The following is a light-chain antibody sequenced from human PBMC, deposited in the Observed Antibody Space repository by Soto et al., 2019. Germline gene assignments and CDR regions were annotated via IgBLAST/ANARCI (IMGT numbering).Light chain of an antibody. V-gene: IGLV1-44*01. CDR1: SSNIGSNA. J-gene: IGLJ1*01. Sequence: QSVLTQPPSASGTPGQRVTISCSGSSSNIGSNAVNWYQQLPGTAPKLLIYINSHRPSGVPDRFSGSKSGTSASLAISGLQSEDEADYYCAAWDDSLNGYYVFGTGTQLTVL. CDR3: AAWDDSLNGYYV. CDR2: INS.